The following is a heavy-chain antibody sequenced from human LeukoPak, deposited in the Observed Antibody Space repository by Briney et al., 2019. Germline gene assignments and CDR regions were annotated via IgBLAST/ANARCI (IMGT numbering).Heavy chain of an antibody. CDR1: GFTFSSYW. CDR2: LKQDGSEK. V-gene: IGHV3-7*04. J-gene: IGHJ4*02. D-gene: IGHD3-10*01. Sequence: GGSLRLSCAASGFTFSSYWMSWVRQAPGKGLEWVANLKQDGSEKYYVDSVKGRFTISRDNAKNSLYLQMNSLRAEDTAVYYCARDPPPPRITMVRGVISVDYWGQGTLVTVSS. CDR3: ARDPPPPRITMVRGVISVDY.